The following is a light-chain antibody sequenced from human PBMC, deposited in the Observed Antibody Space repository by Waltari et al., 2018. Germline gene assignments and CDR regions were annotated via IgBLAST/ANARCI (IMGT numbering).Light chain of an antibody. CDR2: EDN. V-gene: IGLV2-23*01. Sequence: QSALTQPASVSGSPGQSITISCTGTSSDVGSYNLVSWYQQHPGKAPKRMIYEDNKRPSGISHRFSGSKSGNTASLTISGLQAEDEADYYCCSHSASTTLVFGGGTRLTVL. J-gene: IGLJ2*01. CDR1: SSDVGSYNL. CDR3: CSHSASTTLV.